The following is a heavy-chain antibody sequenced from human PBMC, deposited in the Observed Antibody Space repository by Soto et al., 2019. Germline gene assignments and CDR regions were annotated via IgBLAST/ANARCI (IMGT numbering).Heavy chain of an antibody. CDR2: IIPIFGTA. V-gene: IGHV1-69*13. CDR1: GGTFNSYA. J-gene: IGHJ6*02. D-gene: IGHD2-2*01. Sequence: SVEVCCKDSGGTFNSYALSWLQPAPGQGLEWMGGIIPIFGTANYAQKFQGRVTITADESTSTAYMELSSLRSEDTAVYYCARGPVVVVPAAHPYYGMDVWGQGTTVTVSS. CDR3: ARGPVVVVPAAHPYYGMDV.